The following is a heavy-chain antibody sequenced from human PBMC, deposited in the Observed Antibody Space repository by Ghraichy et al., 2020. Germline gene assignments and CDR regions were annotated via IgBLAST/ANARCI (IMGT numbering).Heavy chain of an antibody. D-gene: IGHD4-17*01. CDR1: GYTFTGYY. Sequence: ASVKVSCKASGYTFTGYYMHWVRQAPGQGLEWMGWINPNSGGTNYAQKFQGRVTMTRDTSISTAYMELSRLRSDDTAVYYCARGAATVTTTYYYYYYYMDVWGKGTTVTVSS. V-gene: IGHV1-2*02. CDR3: ARGAATVTTTYYYYYYYMDV. CDR2: INPNSGGT. J-gene: IGHJ6*03.